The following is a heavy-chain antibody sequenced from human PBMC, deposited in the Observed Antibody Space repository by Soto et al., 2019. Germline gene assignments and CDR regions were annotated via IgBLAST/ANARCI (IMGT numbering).Heavy chain of an antibody. V-gene: IGHV3-33*06. CDR2: IWYDGSNK. D-gene: IGHD6-19*01. J-gene: IGHJ5*02. Sequence: GGSLRLSCAASGFTFSSYGMHWVRQAPGKGLEWVAVIWYDGSNKYYADSVKGRFTISRDNSKNTLYLQMNSLRAEDTAVYYCAKSPTVAAGGFGPWGQGTLVTVSS. CDR3: AKSPTVAAGGFGP. CDR1: GFTFSSYG.